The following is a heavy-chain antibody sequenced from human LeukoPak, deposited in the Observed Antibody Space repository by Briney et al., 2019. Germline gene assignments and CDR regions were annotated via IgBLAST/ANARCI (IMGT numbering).Heavy chain of an antibody. CDR1: GFTFSDYW. D-gene: IGHD3-9*01. CDR3: ARDGRQHFDWLPLDV. Sequence: GGSLRLSCAASGFTFSDYWMHWVRQAPGKGLVGVGRISNDGRNMEYADSVKGRFTIYRDNAENTLDLQMHRLRAEDTAVYYCARDGRQHFDWLPLDVWGKGTTVIVSS. CDR2: ISNDGRNM. J-gene: IGHJ6*03. V-gene: IGHV3-74*01.